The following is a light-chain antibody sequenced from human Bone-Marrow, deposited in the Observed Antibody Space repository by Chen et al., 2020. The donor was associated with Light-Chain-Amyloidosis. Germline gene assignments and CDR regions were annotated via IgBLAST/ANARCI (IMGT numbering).Light chain of an antibody. CDR1: QSVGSL. J-gene: IGKJ3*01. Sequence: DIQMTQSPSSLPASVGDRVTITCRATQSVGSLLNWYQKKPGRGPTLLIYASSSLHSGVPSRFSGSGSGTEFTLSIRSLQPEDLAIYYCQQTYGRPMTFGPGTTVEI. V-gene: IGKV1-39*01. CDR2: ASS. CDR3: QQTYGRPMT.